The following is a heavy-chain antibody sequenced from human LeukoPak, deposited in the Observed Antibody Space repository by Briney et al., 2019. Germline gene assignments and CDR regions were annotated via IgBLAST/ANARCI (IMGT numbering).Heavy chain of an antibody. CDR1: GSSFTSYW. CDR2: IYPGDSDT. CDR3: ARRGRYCSSTSCQYYFDY. J-gene: IGHJ4*02. V-gene: IGHV5-51*01. D-gene: IGHD2-2*01. Sequence: GESLKISCKGSGSSFTSYWIGWVRQLPGKGLEWMGIIYPGDSDTRYSPSFQGQVTISADKSISTAYLQWSSLKASDTAMYYCARRGRYCSSTSCQYYFDYWGQGTLVTVSS.